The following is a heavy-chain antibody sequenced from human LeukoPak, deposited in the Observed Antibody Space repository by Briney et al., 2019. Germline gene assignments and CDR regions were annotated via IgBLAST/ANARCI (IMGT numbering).Heavy chain of an antibody. Sequence: GGSLRLSCAAAGFTFSDYGMHWVRQAPAKGLEWVAVISYDGSNKYYADSVKGRFTISRDNSKNTLYLQMNSLRAEDTAVYYCAKRGGSSGFTGPYNWFDHWGQGTLVTVSS. CDR2: ISYDGSNK. D-gene: IGHD6-19*01. CDR3: AKRGGSSGFTGPYNWFDH. J-gene: IGHJ5*02. V-gene: IGHV3-30*18. CDR1: GFTFSDYG.